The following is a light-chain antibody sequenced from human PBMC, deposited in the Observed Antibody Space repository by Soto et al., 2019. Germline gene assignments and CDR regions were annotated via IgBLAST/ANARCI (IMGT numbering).Light chain of an antibody. V-gene: IGLV1-44*01. Sequence: QSALTQPPSASGTPGQSVTISCSGSSSNIGSNPVNWYQQFPGTAPKLLIYISNQRPSGVPDRFSGSKSGTSASLAISGLQSEDEADYYCAAWDDSLNGYWVFGGGTKLTVL. J-gene: IGLJ3*02. CDR2: ISN. CDR3: AAWDDSLNGYWV. CDR1: SSNIGSNP.